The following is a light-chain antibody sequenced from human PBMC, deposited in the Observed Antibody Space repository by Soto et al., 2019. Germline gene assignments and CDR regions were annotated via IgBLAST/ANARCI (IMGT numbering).Light chain of an antibody. CDR3: VAWDDSLNGVV. V-gene: IGLV1-44*01. CDR1: SSNIGDNT. J-gene: IGLJ2*01. Sequence: QSVLTQPPSASGTPGQRVTISCSGSSSNIGDNTVNWYQQFPGTAPKLLIHSNNERPSGVPERFSGSKSGTSASLAITGLQSEDEADYYCVAWDDSLNGVVFGGGTQLTVL. CDR2: SNN.